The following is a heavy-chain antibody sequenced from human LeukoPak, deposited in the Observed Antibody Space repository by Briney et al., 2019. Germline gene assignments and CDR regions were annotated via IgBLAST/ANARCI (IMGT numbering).Heavy chain of an antibody. D-gene: IGHD3-3*01. Sequence: PGGSLRLSCAASGFTFSSYAMSWVRQAPGKGLEWVSSISSSSSYIYYADSVKGRFTISRDNAKNSLYLQMNSLRAEDTAVYYCARDWSYDFWSDNYWGQGTLVTVSS. J-gene: IGHJ4*02. V-gene: IGHV3-21*01. CDR1: GFTFSSYA. CDR3: ARDWSYDFWSDNY. CDR2: ISSSSSYI.